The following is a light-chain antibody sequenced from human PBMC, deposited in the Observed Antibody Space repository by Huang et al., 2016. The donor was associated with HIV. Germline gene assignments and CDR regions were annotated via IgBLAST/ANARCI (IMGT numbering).Light chain of an antibody. Sequence: IVMTQSPATLSLSPGERATLSCRANKSVSTNLAWYQQRFGQAPRHLIYGSSTRASDVPARFSGSGSGTDFTLTISSLQSDDVALYFCQQYNNWLLSFGGGTKVDI. CDR3: QQYNNWLLS. V-gene: IGKV3-15*01. J-gene: IGKJ4*01. CDR1: KSVSTN. CDR2: GSS.